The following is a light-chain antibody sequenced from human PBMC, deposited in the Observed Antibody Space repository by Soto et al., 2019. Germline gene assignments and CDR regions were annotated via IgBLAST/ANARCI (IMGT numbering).Light chain of an antibody. CDR1: SSDLAIYNY. CDR3: SSYTDSSNYV. V-gene: IGLV2-14*01. J-gene: IGLJ1*01. CDR2: QVT. Sequence: QSALTQPASVSGSPGQSITISCTGTSSDLAIYNYVSWYQQQPGKAPKLMISQVTNRPSGVPNRFSGSRSGNTASLTISGLQAEDEADYYCSSYTDSSNYVFGTGTKVTVL.